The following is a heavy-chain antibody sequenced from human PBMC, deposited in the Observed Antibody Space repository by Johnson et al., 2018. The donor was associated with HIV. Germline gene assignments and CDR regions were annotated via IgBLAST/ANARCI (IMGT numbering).Heavy chain of an antibody. V-gene: IGHV3-7*01. CDR2: IRQDGSEK. CDR3: AREWLYDALDI. CDR1: ESTFSSYW. D-gene: IGHD3-22*01. Sequence: VQLVESGGGLVQPRGSLRLSCEASESTFSSYWMNWLRQAPGKGLEWVANIRQDGSEKYYVGSVKGRFTVSRDNARKSLYLQMNSLRAEDTAVYYCAREWLYDALDIWGQGTMVTVSS. J-gene: IGHJ3*02.